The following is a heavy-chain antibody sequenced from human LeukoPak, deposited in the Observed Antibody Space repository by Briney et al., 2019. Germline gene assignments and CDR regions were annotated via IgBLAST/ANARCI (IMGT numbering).Heavy chain of an antibody. Sequence: SETLSLTCTVSGGSISRPSYYWGWIRQPPGKGLEWVGSIYYGGSTHYNSSLGSRVTISVDTSKNQLSLKVSSVTAADTAVYHCARQLRIAAAPYYFDYWGQGTLVTVSS. V-gene: IGHV4-39*01. D-gene: IGHD6-13*01. CDR2: IYYGGST. J-gene: IGHJ4*02. CDR3: ARQLRIAAAPYYFDY. CDR1: GGSISRPSYY.